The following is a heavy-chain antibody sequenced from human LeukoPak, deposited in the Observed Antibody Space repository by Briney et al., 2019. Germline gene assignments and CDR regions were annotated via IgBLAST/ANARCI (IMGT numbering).Heavy chain of an antibody. Sequence: ASVKVSCKASGYTFTSYYMHWVRQAPGQGLEWMGIINPSGGSTSYAQKFQGRVTMTRDTSTSTVYMELCSLRSEDTAVYYCATPPYDSSGYQRGNYYFDYWGQGTLVTVSS. CDR1: GYTFTSYY. V-gene: IGHV1-46*01. CDR3: ATPPYDSSGYQRGNYYFDY. J-gene: IGHJ4*02. D-gene: IGHD3-22*01. CDR2: INPSGGST.